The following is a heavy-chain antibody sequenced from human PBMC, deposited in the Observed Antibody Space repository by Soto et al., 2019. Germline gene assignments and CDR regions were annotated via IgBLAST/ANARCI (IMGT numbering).Heavy chain of an antibody. CDR3: AKDRHWYITGATYGGYFYGLDV. Sequence: VASVKVSCKATGGTFSNYANRWVRQAPGRGLELMGGIIPLFGTTQYVQKFQGRVAITADKSMTTAYMELSSLTSEDTAVYYCAKDRHWYITGATYGGYFYGLDVWGQGTTVTVSS. CDR1: GGTFSNYA. CDR2: IIPLFGTT. D-gene: IGHD3-10*01. V-gene: IGHV1-69*06. J-gene: IGHJ6*02.